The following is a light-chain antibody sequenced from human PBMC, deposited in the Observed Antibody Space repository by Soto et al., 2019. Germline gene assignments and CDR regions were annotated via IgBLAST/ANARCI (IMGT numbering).Light chain of an antibody. CDR2: EVS. Sequence: ALTQPPSASGSPGQSVPISCTGTSSDVGGYNYVSWYQQHPGKAPKLMIYEVSKRPSGVPDRFSGSKSGNTASLTVSGLQAEDEADNYCSSYAGSNNYVFGTGTEVTVL. CDR1: SSDVGGYNY. V-gene: IGLV2-8*01. J-gene: IGLJ1*01. CDR3: SSYAGSNNYV.